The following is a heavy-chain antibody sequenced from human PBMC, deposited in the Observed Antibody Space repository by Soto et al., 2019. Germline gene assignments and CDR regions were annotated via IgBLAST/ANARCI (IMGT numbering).Heavy chain of an antibody. CDR2: VYSTGGT. V-gene: IGHV4-59*08. CDR1: SGPTSSHN. D-gene: IGHD1-1*01. J-gene: IGHJ6*02. CDR3: VRQGIGNLHGLVDV. Sequence: QVKLQQSGPGLVKPSETLSLTCSVSSGPTSSHNWGWIRQTPGRGLEWIGYVYSTGGTSYNPSRNSLVTISADTSTNHIYLTLTSVTAADTAVYYCVRQGIGNLHGLVDVWGQGTTVRVSS.